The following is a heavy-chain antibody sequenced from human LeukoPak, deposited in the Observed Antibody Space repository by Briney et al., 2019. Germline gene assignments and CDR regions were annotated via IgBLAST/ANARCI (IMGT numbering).Heavy chain of an antibody. D-gene: IGHD3-22*01. Sequence: GGSLRLSCAASEFTFSSYEMNWVRQAPGKGLEWVSYISGSGNTIYYADSVKGRFTISRDNAKNSLYLQMNSLRAEDAAVYYCARIPDYYYDSSGYVAWGQGTLVTVSS. CDR1: EFTFSSYE. J-gene: IGHJ5*02. CDR3: ARIPDYYYDSSGYVA. CDR2: ISGSGNTI. V-gene: IGHV3-48*03.